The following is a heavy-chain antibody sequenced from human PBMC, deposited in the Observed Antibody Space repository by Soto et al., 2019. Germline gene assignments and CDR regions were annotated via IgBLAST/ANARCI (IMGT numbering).Heavy chain of an antibody. V-gene: IGHV3-48*02. Sequence: GGSLRLSCAASGFTFSVYGLNWVRQAPGKGPEWVSYISSSSSAIYYADSVEGRFTISRDNVKNSLYLQMNSLRDEDTAIYYCARAALYGYDYWGRGTLVTVSS. D-gene: IGHD5-18*01. CDR1: GFTFSVYG. J-gene: IGHJ4*02. CDR3: ARAALYGYDY. CDR2: ISSSSSAI.